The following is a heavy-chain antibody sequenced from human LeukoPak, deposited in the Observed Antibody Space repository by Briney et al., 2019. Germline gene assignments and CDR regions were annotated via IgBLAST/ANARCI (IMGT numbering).Heavy chain of an antibody. Sequence: GGSLRLSCAPSGFTVSSNYMSWVPHAPGEGLGWVSVSYTGGNTHYADSVKGRFTLSRENSKNTVYLQMNSLAVEATAMYYSASISDHLYHFDSWGQGTLVTVSS. CDR2: SYTGGNT. CDR3: ASISDHLYHFDS. D-gene: IGHD2-8*01. CDR1: GFTVSSNY. J-gene: IGHJ4*02. V-gene: IGHV3-66*01.